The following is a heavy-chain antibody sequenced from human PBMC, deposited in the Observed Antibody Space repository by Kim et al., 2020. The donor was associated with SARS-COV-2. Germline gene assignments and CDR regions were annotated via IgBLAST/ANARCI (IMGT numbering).Heavy chain of an antibody. J-gene: IGHJ6*02. V-gene: IGHV3-23*01. CDR2: IRGNSVGT. D-gene: IGHD4-17*01. CDR3: VKDRPDYGHPSIHLGMDV. Sequence: GGSLRLSCAASGFTFTDYAMSWVRQAPGEGLEWVSSIRGNSVGTFSAGSVRGRFAISRDNSKNMLYLRMDNLRAEDTALYYCVKDRPDYGHPSIHLGMDVWGQGITVTVSS. CDR1: GFTFTDYA.